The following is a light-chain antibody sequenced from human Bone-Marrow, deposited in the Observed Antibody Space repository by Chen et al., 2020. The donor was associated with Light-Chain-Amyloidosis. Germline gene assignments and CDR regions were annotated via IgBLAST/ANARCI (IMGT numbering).Light chain of an antibody. CDR2: AAS. Sequence: DIQLTQSPSFLSASVGDRVNITCRASQGISSYLAWYQQKPGKAPKLLIYAASTLQSGVPSRFSGSGSGTEFTLTISSLQPEDFATYYCQQLNSYTRLTFGGGTKVEIK. V-gene: IGKV1-9*01. CDR3: QQLNSYTRLT. CDR1: QGISSY. J-gene: IGKJ4*01.